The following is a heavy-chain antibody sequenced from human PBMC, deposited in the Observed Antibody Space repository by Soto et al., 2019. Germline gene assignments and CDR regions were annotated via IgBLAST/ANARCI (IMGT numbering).Heavy chain of an antibody. V-gene: IGHV3-11*01. CDR1: GFTFSDYY. Sequence: PGGSLRLSCAASGFTFSDYYMSWIRQAPGKGLERVSYISSSGSTIYYAYSVKGRFTISRGNAKNSLYLQMNSLRAEDTAVYYCARDNCSGGSCYWRSPRGAFDPWGQGTLVTVSS. CDR3: ARDNCSGGSCYWRSPRGAFDP. CDR2: ISSSGSTI. J-gene: IGHJ5*02. D-gene: IGHD2-15*01.